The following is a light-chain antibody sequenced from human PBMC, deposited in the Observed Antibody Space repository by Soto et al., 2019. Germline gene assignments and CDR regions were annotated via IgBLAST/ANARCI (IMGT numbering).Light chain of an antibody. J-gene: IGKJ4*01. CDR3: QQYNTDPLT. Sequence: DIQMTQYPSTLSASVGDRVTITCRAIPSISTGLAWYQQKPGKAPKLLIYKASSLEGRVPSRISGSVSGTERNITISSLQPEDFATYYCQQYNTDPLTFGRGTTVDIK. CDR2: KAS. V-gene: IGKV1-5*03. CDR1: PSISTG.